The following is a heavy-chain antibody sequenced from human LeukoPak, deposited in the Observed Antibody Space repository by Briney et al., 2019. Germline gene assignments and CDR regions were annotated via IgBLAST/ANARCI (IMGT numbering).Heavy chain of an antibody. CDR1: GFTFSSYA. V-gene: IGHV3-23*01. CDR3: AKDRGDTSGYYRGPVFDY. J-gene: IGHJ4*02. Sequence: GGSLRLSCAASGFTFSSYAMSWVRQAPGKGLEWVSAISASGGSTYYADSVKGRFTISRDNSKNTLYLQMNSLRAEDTAVYYCAKDRGDTSGYYRGPVFDYWGQGTLVTVSS. D-gene: IGHD3-22*01. CDR2: ISASGGST.